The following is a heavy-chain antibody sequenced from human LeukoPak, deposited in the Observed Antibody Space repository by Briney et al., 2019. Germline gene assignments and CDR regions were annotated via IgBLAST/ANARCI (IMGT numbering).Heavy chain of an antibody. CDR3: AGDAGAGTLLDY. V-gene: IGHV4-61*02. J-gene: IGHJ4*02. CDR2: IYTSGST. Sequence: SETLSLTCTVSGGSISSGSYYWSWIRQPAGKGLEWIGRIYTSGSTNYNPSLKSRVTISVDTSKNQFSLKLSSVTAADTAVYYCAGDAGAGTLLDYLGQGTLVTVSS. CDR1: GGSISSGSYY. D-gene: IGHD6-19*01.